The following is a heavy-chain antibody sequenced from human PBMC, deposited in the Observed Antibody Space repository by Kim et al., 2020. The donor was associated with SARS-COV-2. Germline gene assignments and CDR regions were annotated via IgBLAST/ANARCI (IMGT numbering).Heavy chain of an antibody. J-gene: IGHJ4*02. Sequence: GGSLRLSCAASGFTFSSYSMNWVRQAPGKGLEWVSSISSSSSYIYYADSVKGRFTISRDNAKNSLYLQMNSLRAEDTAVYYCANDGRGSSSWYVYWGQGTLVTVSS. CDR3: ANDGRGSSSWYVY. CDR1: GFTFSSYS. D-gene: IGHD6-13*01. CDR2: ISSSSSYI. V-gene: IGHV3-21*01.